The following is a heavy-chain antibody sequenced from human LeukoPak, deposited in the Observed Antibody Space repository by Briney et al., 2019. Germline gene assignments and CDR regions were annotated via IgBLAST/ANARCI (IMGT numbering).Heavy chain of an antibody. J-gene: IGHJ6*02. CDR1: GFTFSSYG. CDR3: ASEQVDGGGNVGYYGMDV. Sequence: GGSLRLSCAASGFTFSSYGMHWVRQAPGKGLEWVAVIWYDGSNKYYADSVKGRFTISRDNSKNTLYLQMNSLRAEDTAVYYCASEQVDGGGNVGYYGMDVWGQGTTVTVSS. V-gene: IGHV3-33*01. CDR2: IWYDGSNK. D-gene: IGHD4-23*01.